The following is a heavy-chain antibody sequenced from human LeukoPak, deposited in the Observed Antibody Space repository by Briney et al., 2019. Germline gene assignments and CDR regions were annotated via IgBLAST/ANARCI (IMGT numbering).Heavy chain of an antibody. D-gene: IGHD6-6*01. CDR3: AKERSSGLHDAFDI. J-gene: IGHJ3*02. CDR1: GFTFSSYA. Sequence: PGGSLRLSCAASGFTFSSYATNWVRQAPGKGLEWVSVVYGGGDKTYYADSVKGRFAISRDNSKNTLYLQMNSLRGDDTAVYYCAKERSSGLHDAFDIWGQGTMVTVST. CDR2: VYGGGDKT. V-gene: IGHV3-23*01.